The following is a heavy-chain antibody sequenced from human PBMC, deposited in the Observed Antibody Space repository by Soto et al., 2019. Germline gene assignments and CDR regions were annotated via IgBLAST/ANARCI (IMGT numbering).Heavy chain of an antibody. CDR2: IYPSDSDT. D-gene: IGHD3-3*01. Sequence: GASLKISWKGSGYNFAGYWIAWVRQMPGKGLELMGIIYPSDSDTRYRPSFQGQVTISADKSISSAYLQWSSLRASDPALYYCARGGVSTRTFDYWGQGTPVTVSS. J-gene: IGHJ4*02. CDR1: GYNFAGYW. CDR3: ARGGVSTRTFDY. V-gene: IGHV5-51*01.